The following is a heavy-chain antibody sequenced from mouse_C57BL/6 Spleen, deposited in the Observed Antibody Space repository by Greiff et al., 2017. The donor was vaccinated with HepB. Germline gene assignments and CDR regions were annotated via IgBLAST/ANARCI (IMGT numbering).Heavy chain of an antibody. CDR2: IHPNSGST. D-gene: IGHD4-1*01. J-gene: IGHJ4*01. Sequence: QVQLQQPGAELVKPGASVKLSCKASGYTFTSYWMHWVKQRPGQGLEWIGMIHPNSGSTNYNEKFKSKATLTVDKSSSTAYMQRSSLTSEDSVVYYCARNKLGDAMDYWGQGTSVTVSS. V-gene: IGHV1-64*01. CDR1: GYTFTSYW. CDR3: ARNKLGDAMDY.